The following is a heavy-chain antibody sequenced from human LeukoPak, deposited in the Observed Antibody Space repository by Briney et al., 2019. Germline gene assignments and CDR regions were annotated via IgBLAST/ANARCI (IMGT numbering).Heavy chain of an antibody. V-gene: IGHV3-23*01. D-gene: IGHD3-22*01. CDR2: ISGSGGST. CDR3: AKMGCEITMIPNWFDP. Sequence: GGSLRLSCAASGFTFSSYAMSWVRQAPGKGLEWVSAISGSGGSTYYADSVKGRFTISRDNSKSTLYLQMNSLRAEDTAVYYCAKMGCEITMIPNWFDPWGQGTLVTVSS. CDR1: GFTFSSYA. J-gene: IGHJ5*02.